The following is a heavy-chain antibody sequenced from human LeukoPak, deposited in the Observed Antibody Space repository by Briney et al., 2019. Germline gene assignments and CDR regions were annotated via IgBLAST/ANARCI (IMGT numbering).Heavy chain of an antibody. J-gene: IGHJ4*02. V-gene: IGHV1-46*01. CDR3: ARVSGPKSAEKLDY. CDR2: INPRSGAT. CDR1: GFTFIEYY. D-gene: IGHD5-24*01. Sequence: ASVKVSCKASGFTFIEYYMYWVRQAPGQGLEWMGIINPRSGATSYAQKVQGRATMTRDTSTSTLYMELINLISEDTAVYYCARVSGPKSAEKLDYWGQGSLVTVSS.